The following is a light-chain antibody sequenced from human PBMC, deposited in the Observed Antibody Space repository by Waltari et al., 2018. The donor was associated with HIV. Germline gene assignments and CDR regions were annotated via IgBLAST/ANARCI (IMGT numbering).Light chain of an antibody. Sequence: AIQLTQSPSSLSASVCERVSVTCRTSRDIGRSLAWFQQKQVKPPNLLIYEASNIESGVPSRFSGSGSGTDFSLNISDLQPEDFATYFCQQFHSYPLTFGGGTKVEIK. CDR3: QQFHSYPLT. V-gene: IGKV1-13*02. J-gene: IGKJ4*01. CDR1: RDIGRS. CDR2: EAS.